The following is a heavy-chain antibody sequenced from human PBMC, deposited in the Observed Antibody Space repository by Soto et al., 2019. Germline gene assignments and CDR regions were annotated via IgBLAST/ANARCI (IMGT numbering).Heavy chain of an antibody. CDR2: IYYSGST. D-gene: IGHD6-13*01. Sequence: QVQLQESGPGLVKPSETLSLTCTVSGGSISNSYWSWIRQSPGKGLEWIGYIYYSGSTNYNPSLKRRVSISVDTSKNQFSLKLSSVTAADTAVYYCARHSSSWPIFDYWGQGTLVIVSS. CDR3: ARHSSSWPIFDY. V-gene: IGHV4-59*08. J-gene: IGHJ4*02. CDR1: GGSISNSY.